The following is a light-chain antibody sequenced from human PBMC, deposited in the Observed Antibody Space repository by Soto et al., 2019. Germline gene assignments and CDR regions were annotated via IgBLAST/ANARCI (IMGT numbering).Light chain of an antibody. CDR2: EVS. Sequence: QSALTQPASVSGSPGQSITISCTGTSSDVGGYNYVSWYQQHPGKAPKLMIYEVSNRPSGVSNRFSGSKSGNTASLTISGLQAEDEADYYCSSYTSSNTLSVVFGGGTKLTVL. CDR1: SSDVGGYNY. CDR3: SSYTSSNTLSVV. J-gene: IGLJ2*01. V-gene: IGLV2-14*01.